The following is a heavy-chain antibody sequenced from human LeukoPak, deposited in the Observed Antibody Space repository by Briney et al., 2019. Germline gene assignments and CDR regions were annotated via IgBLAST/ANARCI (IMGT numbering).Heavy chain of an antibody. J-gene: IGHJ6*04. D-gene: IGHD2-15*01. V-gene: IGHV3-30*18. Sequence: GGSLRLSCAASGFTFSSYGMHWVRQAPGKGLEWVAVISYDGSNKYYADSVKGRFTISRDNSKNTLYLQMNSLRAEDTAVYYCAKDYCSGGSCYFGGYYGMDVWGKGTTVTASS. CDR2: ISYDGSNK. CDR1: GFTFSSYG. CDR3: AKDYCSGGSCYFGGYYGMDV.